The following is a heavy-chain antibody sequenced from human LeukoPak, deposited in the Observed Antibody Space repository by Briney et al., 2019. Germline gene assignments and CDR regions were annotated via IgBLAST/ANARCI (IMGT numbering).Heavy chain of an antibody. V-gene: IGHV3-23*01. J-gene: IGHJ6*03. CDR3: ARGPAPEWELPLYYYYYMDV. Sequence: PGGSLRLSCAASGFTFSSYAMNWVRQAPGKGLEWVSAITGSGGRTYYADSVKGRFTISRDNSKNTLYLQMNSLRAEDTAIYYCARGPAPEWELPLYYYYYMDVWGKGTTVTISS. D-gene: IGHD1-26*01. CDR1: GFTFSSYA. CDR2: ITGSGGRT.